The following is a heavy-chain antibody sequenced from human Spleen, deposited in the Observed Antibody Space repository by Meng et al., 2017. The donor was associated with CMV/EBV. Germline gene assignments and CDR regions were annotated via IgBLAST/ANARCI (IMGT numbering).Heavy chain of an antibody. V-gene: IGHV4-59*01. CDR3: ARDRLGFGMDV. CDR1: GGSISSYY. CDR2: IHYSGST. D-gene: IGHD3-16*01. Sequence: GSLRLSCTVSGGSISSYYWSWIRQPPGKGLEWIGYIHYSGSTNYNPSLKSRVTISVDTSKNQFSLKLSSVTAADTAVYYCARDRLGFGMDVWGQGTTVTVSS. J-gene: IGHJ6*02.